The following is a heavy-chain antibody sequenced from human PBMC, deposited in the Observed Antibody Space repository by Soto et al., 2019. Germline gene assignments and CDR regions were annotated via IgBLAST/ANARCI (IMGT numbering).Heavy chain of an antibody. D-gene: IGHD3-10*01. CDR3: ATTPAPMVPTPLFYYYYGMDV. CDR1: GGTFSSYA. J-gene: IGHJ6*02. V-gene: IGHV1-69*13. CDR2: IIPIFGTA. Sequence: GASVKVSCKAPGGTFSSYAISWVRQAPGQGLEWMGGIIPIFGTANYAQKFQGRVTITADESTSTAYMELSSLRSEDTAVYYCATTPAPMVPTPLFYYYYGMDVWGQGTTVTVSS.